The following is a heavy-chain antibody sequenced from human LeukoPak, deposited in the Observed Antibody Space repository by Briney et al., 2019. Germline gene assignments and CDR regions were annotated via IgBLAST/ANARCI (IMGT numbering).Heavy chain of an antibody. J-gene: IGHJ4*02. CDR1: GFTFSSYG. V-gene: IGHV3-30*18. Sequence: TGGSLRLSCAASGFTFSSYGMHWVRQAPGKGLEWVAVISYDGSNKYYADSVKGRFTISRDNSKNTLYLQMNSLRAEDTAVYYCAKGIAVENWGQGTLVTVSS. D-gene: IGHD6-19*01. CDR2: ISYDGSNK. CDR3: AKGIAVEN.